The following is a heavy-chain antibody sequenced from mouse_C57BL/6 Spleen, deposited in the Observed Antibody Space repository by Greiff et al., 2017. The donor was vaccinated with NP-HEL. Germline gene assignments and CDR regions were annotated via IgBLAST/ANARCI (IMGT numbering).Heavy chain of an antibody. CDR1: GYTFTSYG. J-gene: IGHJ4*01. V-gene: IGHV1-81*01. CDR2: IYPRSGNT. CDR3: AREGYYGSSDYYAMDY. Sequence: QVQLKQSGAELARPGASVKLSCKASGYTFTSYGISWVKQRTGQGLEWIGEIYPRSGNTYYNEKFKGKATLTADKSSSTAYMELRSLTSEDSAVYFCAREGYYGSSDYYAMDYWGQGTSVTVSS. D-gene: IGHD1-1*01.